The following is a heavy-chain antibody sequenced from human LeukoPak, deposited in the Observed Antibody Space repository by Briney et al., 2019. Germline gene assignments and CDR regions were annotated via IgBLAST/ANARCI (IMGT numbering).Heavy chain of an antibody. J-gene: IGHJ4*02. CDR2: IYYSGST. V-gene: IGHV4-59*01. D-gene: IGHD5-24*01. CDR1: GGSISSYY. Sequence: PSETLSLTXTVSGGSISSYYWSWIRQPPGKGLEWIRYIYYSGSTNYNPSLKSRVTISVDTSKNQFSLKLSSVTAADTAVYYCARWGRWLQEAPDYWGQGTLVTVSS. CDR3: ARWGRWLQEAPDY.